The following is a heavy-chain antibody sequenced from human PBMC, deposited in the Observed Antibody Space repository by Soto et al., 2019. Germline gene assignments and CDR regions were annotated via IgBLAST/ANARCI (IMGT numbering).Heavy chain of an antibody. V-gene: IGHV1-18*04. D-gene: IGHD3-22*01. CDR1: GYSFRHYG. CDR3: ARDRLRGYDNSGFCS. Sequence: QVQLVQSGTELRRPGASVKVSCEAFGYSFRHYGINWVRQAPGQGLEWMGWINPYSGNRNYAPKFEDRVAMTTTSSTNTVYLELRSLKSDDTAIYYCARDRLRGYDNSGFCSWGQGTLVIVSS. J-gene: IGHJ5*02. CDR2: INPYSGNR.